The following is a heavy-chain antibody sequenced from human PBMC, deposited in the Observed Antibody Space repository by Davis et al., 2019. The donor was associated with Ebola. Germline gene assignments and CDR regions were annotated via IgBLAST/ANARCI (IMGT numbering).Heavy chain of an antibody. CDR2: INAGNGNM. D-gene: IGHD3-9*01. CDR3: ARDTGIRYVALGY. J-gene: IGHJ4*02. Sequence: AASVTVSFMASGYTFTDFDMHWLRQAPGQGLEWMGWINAGNGNMRYSQKFQGRVTITRDTSASTVYMELSSLRSEDTAIYYCARDTGIRYVALGYWGQGTLVTVSS. V-gene: IGHV1-3*01. CDR1: GYTFTDFD.